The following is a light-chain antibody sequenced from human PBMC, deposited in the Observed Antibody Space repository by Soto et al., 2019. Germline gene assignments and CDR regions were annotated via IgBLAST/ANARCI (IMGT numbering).Light chain of an antibody. V-gene: IGKV3-20*01. CDR1: QSVSSSY. Sequence: EIVLTQSPGTLSLSRGERASLSSRSSQSVSSSYLAWYQQKPGQAPRLLIYGASSRATGIPDRFSGSGSGTDFTLTISRLEPEDFAVYYCQQYGSSPWTFGQGTKVDIK. J-gene: IGKJ1*01. CDR2: GAS. CDR3: QQYGSSPWT.